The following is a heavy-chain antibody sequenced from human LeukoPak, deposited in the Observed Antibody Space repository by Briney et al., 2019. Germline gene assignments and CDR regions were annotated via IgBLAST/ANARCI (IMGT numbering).Heavy chain of an antibody. D-gene: IGHD3-16*01. CDR2: IYHNGIT. J-gene: IGHJ4*02. CDR3: ARDSRGGGPDFDY. Sequence: SETLSLTCTVSGDSISSFYWSWIRQPPGKGLEWIGYIYHNGITNYNPFLKSRVTISIDTSKTQFSLNVSSVTAADTAVYYCARDSRGGGPDFDYWGQGTLVTVSS. CDR1: GDSISSFY. V-gene: IGHV4-59*01.